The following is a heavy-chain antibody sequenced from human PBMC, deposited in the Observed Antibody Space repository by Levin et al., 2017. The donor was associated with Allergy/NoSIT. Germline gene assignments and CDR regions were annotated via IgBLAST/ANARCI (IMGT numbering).Heavy chain of an antibody. CDR1: GDSVNIDTYY. CDR2: VSAGGAT. J-gene: IGHJ6*03. Sequence: SQTLSLTCTVSGDSVNIDTYYWSWIRQSAGKGLEWIGRVSAGGATDYNPSLRGRLTISVDTSKNQFSLRLRSVTAADTAIYYCARDARGPYYDVSNGSHFGHYYYMDVWGKGTTVIVSS. CDR3: ARDARGPYYDVSNGSHFGHYYYMDV. D-gene: IGHD3-3*01. V-gene: IGHV4-61*02.